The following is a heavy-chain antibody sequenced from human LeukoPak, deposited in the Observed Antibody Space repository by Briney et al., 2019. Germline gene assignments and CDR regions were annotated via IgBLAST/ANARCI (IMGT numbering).Heavy chain of an antibody. CDR1: GYTFTSYG. CDR2: ISAYNGNT. CDR3: AVAAAGEESNWFDP. J-gene: IGHJ5*02. V-gene: IGHV1-18*01. Sequence: GASVKVSCKASGYTFTSYGISWVRQAPGQGLEWMGWISAYNGNTNYAQKLQGRVTMTTDTSTSTAYMELRSLRSDDTAVYYCAVAAAGEESNWFDPWGQGTLVTVSS. D-gene: IGHD6-13*01.